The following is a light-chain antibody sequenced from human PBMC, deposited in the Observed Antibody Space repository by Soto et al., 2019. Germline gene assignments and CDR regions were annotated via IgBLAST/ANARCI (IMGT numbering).Light chain of an antibody. CDR3: CSYAGSYTGV. J-gene: IGLJ3*02. V-gene: IGLV2-11*01. CDR2: DVS. Sequence: QSVLTQPASVSGSPGQSITISCTGTSSDVGGYNYVSWYQQHPGKAPKLMIYDVSKRPSGVHDRFSGSRSGNTASLTISGLQAEDEADYYCCSYAGSYTGVFGGGTKVTVL. CDR1: SSDVGGYNY.